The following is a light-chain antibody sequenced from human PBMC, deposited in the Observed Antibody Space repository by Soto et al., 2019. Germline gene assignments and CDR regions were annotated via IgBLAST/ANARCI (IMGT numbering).Light chain of an antibody. CDR3: QQYVSTPLT. CDR1: QSVSSNY. CDR2: NAS. Sequence: EVVMTQSPASLSLSPGERVTLPCRASQSVSSNYLAWHQQKPGQAPRLLIYNASSRATGIPDRFSGSGSGTDFTLTISRLEPEDFAVYYCQQYVSTPLTFGGGTKVDIK. J-gene: IGKJ4*01. V-gene: IGKV3-20*01.